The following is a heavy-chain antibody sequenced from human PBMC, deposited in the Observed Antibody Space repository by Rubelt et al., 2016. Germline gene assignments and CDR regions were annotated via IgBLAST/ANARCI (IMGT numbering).Heavy chain of an antibody. Sequence: EVQLVESGGGLVQPGGSLRLSCAASGFTFSTYSMNWVRQAPGKGLEWVSYISSTSSTIYYADSVKGRFTISRDNAKNSLFLQMNSLRADDTAVYYCATTLHDFGEYDAVNWGQGTLVTVSS. D-gene: IGHD4-17*01. V-gene: IGHV3-48*04. CDR3: ATTLHDFGEYDAVN. CDR2: ISSTSSTI. CDR1: GFTFSTYS. J-gene: IGHJ4*02.